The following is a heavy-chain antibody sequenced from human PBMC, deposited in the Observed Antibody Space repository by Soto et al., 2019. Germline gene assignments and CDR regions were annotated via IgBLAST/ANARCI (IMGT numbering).Heavy chain of an antibody. CDR3: ARLMDASYNWFDP. CDR1: GGSISSSSYY. V-gene: IGHV4-39*01. Sequence: PSETLSLTCTVSGGSISSSSYYWGWIRQPPGKGLEWIGSIYYSGSTYYNPSLKSRVTISVDTSKNQFSLKLSSVTAADTAVYYCARLMDASYNWFDPWGQGTLVTVSS. CDR2: IYYSGST. D-gene: IGHD2-8*01. J-gene: IGHJ5*02.